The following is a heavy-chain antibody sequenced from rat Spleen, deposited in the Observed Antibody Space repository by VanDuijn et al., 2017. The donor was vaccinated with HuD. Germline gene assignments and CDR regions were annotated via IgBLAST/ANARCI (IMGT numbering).Heavy chain of an antibody. CDR3: TRGGLYYFDY. V-gene: IGHV5-31*01. J-gene: IGHJ2*01. CDR2: ITNASGRT. Sequence: EVQLVESGGGLVQPGGSLKLSCVASGFTFNNYWMTWIRQAPGKGLEWVASITNASGRTYYPDSVKGRFTISRDTAQNTLYLQMNSLRSEDTATYYCTRGGLYYFDYWGQGVMVTVSS. CDR1: GFTFNNYW.